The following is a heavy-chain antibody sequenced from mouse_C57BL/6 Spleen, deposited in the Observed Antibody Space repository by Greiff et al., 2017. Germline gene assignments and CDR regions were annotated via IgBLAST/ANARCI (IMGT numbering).Heavy chain of an antibody. V-gene: IGHV1-15*01. CDR2: IDPETGGT. J-gene: IGHJ2*01. CDR3: TRKVTTVVATPFDY. CDR1: GYTFTDYE. D-gene: IGHD1-1*01. Sequence: ESGAELVRPGASVTLSCKASGYTFTDYEMHWVKQTPVHGLEWIGAIDPETGGTAYNQKFKGKAILTADKSSSTAYMELRSLTSEDSAVYYCTRKVTTVVATPFDYWGQGTTLTVSS.